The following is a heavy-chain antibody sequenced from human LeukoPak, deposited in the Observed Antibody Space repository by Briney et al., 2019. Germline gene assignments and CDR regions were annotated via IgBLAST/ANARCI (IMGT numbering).Heavy chain of an antibody. J-gene: IGHJ4*02. V-gene: IGHV1-18*01. CDR3: ARAVMDYGDYEGGY. CDR2: IGAYNGNT. D-gene: IGHD4-17*01. CDR1: GYTFTSYG. Sequence: ASVKVSCKASGYTFTSYGISWVRQAPGQGLEWMGWIGAYNGNTNYAQKLQGRVTMTTDTSTSTAYMELRSLRSDDTAVYYCARAVMDYGDYEGGYWGQGTLVTVSS.